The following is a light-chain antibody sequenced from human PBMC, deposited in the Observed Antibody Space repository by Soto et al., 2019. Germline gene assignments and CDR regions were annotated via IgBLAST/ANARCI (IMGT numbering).Light chain of an antibody. V-gene: IGKV3-15*01. CDR3: QQYNNWPPLT. CDR1: QSVRSN. Sequence: ERVMTQSPATLSVSPGERATLSCRASQSVRSNLAWYQQKPGQAPRLLIYGASTRATGIPARFNDSGSGTEFTLTISSLQSEDFAVYYCQQYNNWPPLTFGGGTKVEIK. CDR2: GAS. J-gene: IGKJ4*01.